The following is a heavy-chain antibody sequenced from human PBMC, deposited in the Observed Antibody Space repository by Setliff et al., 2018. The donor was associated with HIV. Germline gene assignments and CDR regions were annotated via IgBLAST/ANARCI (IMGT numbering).Heavy chain of an antibody. Sequence: SETLSLTCTVSGGSISSGGYYWSWIRQPPGKGLEWIGSIYYSGSTYYNPSLKSRLTISTDTSKNQFSLKLSSVNAADTAVYYCARERGSSSGYYYYGMDVWGQGTTVTVSS. J-gene: IGHJ6*02. V-gene: IGHV4-39*07. CDR1: GGSISSGGYY. CDR3: ARERGSSSGYYYYGMDV. CDR2: IYYSGST. D-gene: IGHD6-6*01.